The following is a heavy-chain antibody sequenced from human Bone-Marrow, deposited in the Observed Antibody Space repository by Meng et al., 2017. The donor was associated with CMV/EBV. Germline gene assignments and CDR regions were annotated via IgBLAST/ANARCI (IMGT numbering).Heavy chain of an antibody. J-gene: IGHJ6*02. CDR2: ISYDGSNK. Sequence: GGSLRLSCAASGFTFSSYAMHWVRQAPGKGLEWVAVISYDGSNKYYADSVKGRFTISGDNSKNTLYLQMNSLRAEDTAVYYCARVGRETNYYYGMDVWGQGTTVTVSS. CDR3: ARVGRETNYYYGMDV. CDR1: GFTFSSYA. V-gene: IGHV3-30-3*01. D-gene: IGHD3-16*01.